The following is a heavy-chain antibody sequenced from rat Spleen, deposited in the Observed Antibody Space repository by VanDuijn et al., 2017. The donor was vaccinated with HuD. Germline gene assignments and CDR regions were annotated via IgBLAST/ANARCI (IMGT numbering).Heavy chain of an antibody. V-gene: IGHV5-34*01. J-gene: IGHJ3*01. D-gene: IGHD1-1*01. CDR2: ISSSSATI. Sequence: EVQLVESGGGLVQPGRSLKLSCVASGFTFSDYGMNWIRQAPGKGLEWVAYISSSSATIYYADTVKGRFTISRDNAKSTLYLQIESLRSEDTATYYCAKDLDYSGDNWFGYWGQGTLVTVSS. CDR3: AKDLDYSGDNWFGY. CDR1: GFTFSDYG.